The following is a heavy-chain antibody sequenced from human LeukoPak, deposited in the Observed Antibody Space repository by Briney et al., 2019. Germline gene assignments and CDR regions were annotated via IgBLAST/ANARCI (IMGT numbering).Heavy chain of an antibody. J-gene: IGHJ4*02. V-gene: IGHV1-18*01. CDR3: ARGKNQARSFDY. CDR2: ISANNDNT. Sequence: ASVKVSCKASGYTFTNYGINWVRQAPGQGLEWMGWISANNDNTNYEQKLHGRVTMTTDTSTSTAYMELRSVRPDDTAVYYCARGKNQARSFDYWGQGTLVTVSS. CDR1: GYTFTNYG. D-gene: IGHD1-26*01.